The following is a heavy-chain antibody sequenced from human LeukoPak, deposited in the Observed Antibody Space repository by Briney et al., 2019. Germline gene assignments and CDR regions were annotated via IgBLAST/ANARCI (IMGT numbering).Heavy chain of an antibody. J-gene: IGHJ4*02. D-gene: IGHD1-1*01. CDR2: ISSSSSYI. CDR3: ARERQLERLAFGKEGSAFDY. CDR1: GITFNSYT. Sequence: GGSLRLSCAASGITFNSYTMNWVRQAPGEGLEWVSSISSSSSYIYYAASVKGRFTISRDNAKNSLCLQMNRLRAEDTAVYYCARERQLERLAFGKEGSAFDYWGQGTLVTVSS. V-gene: IGHV3-21*01.